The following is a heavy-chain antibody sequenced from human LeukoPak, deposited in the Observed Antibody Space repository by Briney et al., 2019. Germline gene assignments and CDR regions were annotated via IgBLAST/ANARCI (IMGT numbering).Heavy chain of an antibody. CDR1: GYSFTSYW. CDR2: IYPGDSDT. CDR3: ARRSTGYCSSTSCYGYYYYGTDV. D-gene: IGHD2-2*01. V-gene: IGHV5-51*01. J-gene: IGHJ6*02. Sequence: GESLKISCKGSGYSFTSYWIGWVRQMPGKGLEWMGIIYPGDSDTRYSPSFQGQVTISADKSISTAYLQWSSLKASDTAMYYCARRSTGYCSSTSCYGYYYYGTDVWGQGTTVTVSS.